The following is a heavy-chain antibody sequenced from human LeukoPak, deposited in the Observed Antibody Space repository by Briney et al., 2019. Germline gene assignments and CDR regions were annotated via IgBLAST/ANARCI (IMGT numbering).Heavy chain of an antibody. D-gene: IGHD6-19*01. CDR3: ARGRLGAGWSGEIDY. Sequence: PGGSLRLSCAASGFTFSSYGMHWVRQAPGKGLEWVAVIWYDGSNKYYAGSVKGRFTISRDNSKNTLYLQMNSLRAEDTAVYYCARGRLGAGWSGEIDYWGQGTLVTVSS. CDR1: GFTFSSYG. J-gene: IGHJ4*02. CDR2: IWYDGSNK. V-gene: IGHV3-33*01.